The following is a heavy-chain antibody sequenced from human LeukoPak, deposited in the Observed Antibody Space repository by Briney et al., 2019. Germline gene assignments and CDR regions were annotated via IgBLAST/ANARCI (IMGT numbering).Heavy chain of an antibody. CDR2: MNPNSGKT. CDR1: GYTFTSYD. V-gene: IGHV1-8*01. Sequence: GASVKVSCKASGYTFTSYDINWVRQATGQELDWMGWMNPNSGKTGYAQQFQGRVTMTRNTSISTAYMELSSLRSEDTAVYYCARGLGYCSSTSCRKPFDYWGQGTLVTVSS. D-gene: IGHD2-2*01. J-gene: IGHJ4*02. CDR3: ARGLGYCSSTSCRKPFDY.